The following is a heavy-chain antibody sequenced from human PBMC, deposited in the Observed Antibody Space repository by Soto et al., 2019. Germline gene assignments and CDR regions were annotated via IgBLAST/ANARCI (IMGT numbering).Heavy chain of an antibody. J-gene: IGHJ6*02. CDR3: ARGREGMALDYYYGMDV. Sequence: QVQLVQSGAEVKKPGASVKVSCKASGYTFTRYGISWVRQAPGQGLEWMGWISAYNGNTNYGQKLQGRVTMTTETLTSTVYMELRSLRSDDTAVYYCARGREGMALDYYYGMDVWGQGTTVTVPS. CDR2: ISAYNGNT. V-gene: IGHV1-18*04. D-gene: IGHD6-13*01. CDR1: GYTFTRYG.